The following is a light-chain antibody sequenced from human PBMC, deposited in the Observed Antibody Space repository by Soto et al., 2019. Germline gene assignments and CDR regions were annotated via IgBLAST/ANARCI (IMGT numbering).Light chain of an antibody. J-gene: IGKJ5*01. CDR1: QSVRTN. CDR2: GAS. V-gene: IGKV3-15*01. CDR3: HQYNNWPRT. Sequence: EVMITQFPDTVSVTPGETVTLSCGASQSVRTNLAWYQQRPGQAPRLLIYGASTRATGIPARFSGSGSGTEFTLTISSLQSEDFAVYFCHQYNNWPRTFGQGTRLEIK.